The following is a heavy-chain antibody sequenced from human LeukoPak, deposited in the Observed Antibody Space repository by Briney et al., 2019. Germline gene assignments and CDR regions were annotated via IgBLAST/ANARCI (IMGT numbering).Heavy chain of an antibody. J-gene: IGHJ6*02. D-gene: IGHD3-9*01. CDR2: ISGSGGDT. CDR3: AKGTLTYYYGMDV. Sequence: GSRRLSCAASGFTFGSYAMSWVRQAPGKGLEWVSAISGSGGDTYYADSVRGRFTVSRDNSKNTLYLQMNSQRAEDTAIYYCAKGTLTYYYGMDVWGQGTTVTVSS. CDR1: GFTFGSYA. V-gene: IGHV3-23*01.